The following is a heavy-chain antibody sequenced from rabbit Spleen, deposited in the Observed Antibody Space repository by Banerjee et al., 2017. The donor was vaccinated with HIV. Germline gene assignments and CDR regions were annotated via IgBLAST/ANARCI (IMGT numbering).Heavy chain of an antibody. D-gene: IGHD1-1*01. Sequence: QSLEESGGDLVKPGASLTLTCTASEVSFTYSSYICWVRQAPGKGLEWIACINIVTGKSVYASWAKGRFIMSRTSSTTVTLQMTSLTAADTATYFCARDLVAVIGWNFNLWGPGTLVTVS. CDR3: ARDLVAVIGWNFNL. CDR1: EVSFTYSSY. J-gene: IGHJ4*01. CDR2: INIVTGKS. V-gene: IGHV1S40*01.